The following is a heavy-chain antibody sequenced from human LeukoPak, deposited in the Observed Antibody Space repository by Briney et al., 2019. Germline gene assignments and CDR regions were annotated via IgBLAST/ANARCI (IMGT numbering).Heavy chain of an antibody. J-gene: IGHJ4*02. V-gene: IGHV1-69*04. Sequence: SVKVSCKASGYTFTGYYMHWVRQAPGQGLEWMGRIIPILGIANYAQKFQGRVTITADKSTSTAYMELSSLRSEDTAVYYCAREYYGSGSYTGYWGQGTLVTVSS. CDR2: IIPILGIA. CDR3: AREYYGSGSYTGY. D-gene: IGHD3-10*01. CDR1: GYTFTGYY.